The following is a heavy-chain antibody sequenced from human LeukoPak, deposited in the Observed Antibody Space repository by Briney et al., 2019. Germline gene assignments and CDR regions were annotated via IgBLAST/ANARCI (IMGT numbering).Heavy chain of an antibody. V-gene: IGHV3-30*02. Sequence: GGSLRLSCAASGLIFSSYGMHWVRQAPGEGLEWVAYIRHDESKTFYADSVKGRFTISRDNSRNTLYLQMHSLRAEDTALYYCAKPVIPSAYQGTYYMDVWGKGTTVTVSS. J-gene: IGHJ6*03. D-gene: IGHD3-16*01. CDR1: GLIFSSYG. CDR3: AKPVIPSAYQGTYYMDV. CDR2: IRHDESKT.